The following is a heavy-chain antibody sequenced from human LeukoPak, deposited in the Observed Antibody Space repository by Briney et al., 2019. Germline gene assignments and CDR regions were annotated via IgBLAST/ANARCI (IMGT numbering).Heavy chain of an antibody. V-gene: IGHV3-7*01. CDR2: IKRDGSEK. Sequence: GGSLRLSCAASGFTFSSYWMSWVRQAPGKGLEWVANIKRDGSEKYYVDSVKGRFTISRDNAKNSLYLQMNSLRAEDTAVYYCARDPEPRRYYDSSGYHYWGQGTLVTVSS. D-gene: IGHD3-22*01. CDR1: GFTFSSYW. J-gene: IGHJ4*02. CDR3: ARDPEPRRYYDSSGYHY.